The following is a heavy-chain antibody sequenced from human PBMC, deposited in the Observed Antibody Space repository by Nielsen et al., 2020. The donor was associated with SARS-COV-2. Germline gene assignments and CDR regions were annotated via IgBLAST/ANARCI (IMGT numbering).Heavy chain of an antibody. J-gene: IGHJ6*03. V-gene: IGHV4-59*08. CDR3: ARHKLDYSYYDYFYMDV. Sequence: SETLSLTCTVSGDSLSPYYWSWIRQAPGKGLEWVGYSYYSGSTSHNPSLRRRLTLSVDTSRNQFSLSLQSVTAADTAVYYCARHKLDYSYYDYFYMDVWGKGTTVTVSS. CDR2: SYYSGST. CDR1: GDSLSPYY. D-gene: IGHD3-10*01.